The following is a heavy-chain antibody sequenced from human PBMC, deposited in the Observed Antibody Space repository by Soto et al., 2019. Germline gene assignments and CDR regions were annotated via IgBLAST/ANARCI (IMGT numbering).Heavy chain of an antibody. V-gene: IGHV3-30-3*01. J-gene: IGHJ3*02. CDR2: ISYDGSNK. D-gene: IGHD6-19*01. Sequence: GGSLRLSCAASGFTFSSYAMHWVRQAPGKGLEWVAVISYDGSNKYYADSVKGRFTISRDNSKNTLYLQMNSLRAEDTAVYYCAKDPQAGSSGWYRALKAFDIWGQGTMVTVSS. CDR3: AKDPQAGSSGWYRALKAFDI. CDR1: GFTFSSYA.